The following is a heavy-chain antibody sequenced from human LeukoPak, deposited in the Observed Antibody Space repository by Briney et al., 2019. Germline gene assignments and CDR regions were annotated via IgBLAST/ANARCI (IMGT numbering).Heavy chain of an antibody. CDR2: IYYSWIT. D-gene: IGHD2-2*01. CDR3: ARDARGMIVVVPAAAPHYSMDI. CDR1: GRSISVGDYY. V-gene: IGHV4-30-4*01. Sequence: PSQTLSLTCTVSGRSISVGDYYWSWIRQPPGKGLEWIGYIYYSWITYYNPPLKSRVTISVDTSKKQFSLKLSSVTAADTAVYYCARDARGMIVVVPAAAPHYSMDIWGKETTVTVSS. J-gene: IGHJ6*04.